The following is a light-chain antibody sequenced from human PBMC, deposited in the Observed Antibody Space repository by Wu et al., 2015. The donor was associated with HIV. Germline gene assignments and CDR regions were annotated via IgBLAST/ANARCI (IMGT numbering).Light chain of an antibody. CDR1: QSVSSRY. CDR3: QQYITRWT. J-gene: IGKJ1*01. Sequence: EIVLTQSPGTLSLSPGERVTLSCRASQSVSSRYLAWYQQKPGQAPRLLIYGASNRATGTPDRFSGSGSGTEFTLTITNLQADDFATYYCQQYITRWTFGQGTGLEIK. V-gene: IGKV3-20*01. CDR2: GAS.